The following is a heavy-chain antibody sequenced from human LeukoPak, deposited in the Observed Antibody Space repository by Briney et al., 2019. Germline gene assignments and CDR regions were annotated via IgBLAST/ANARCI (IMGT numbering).Heavy chain of an antibody. V-gene: IGHV3-53*01. D-gene: IGHD2-15*01. Sequence: GGSLRLSCAASGVTVGSNYMSWVRQAPGKGLEWVSVIYSGDNAYYADSVKGRFTISRDNSKNTLNLQMNGLRAEDTAVCYCARDRGAGYCSSGGCYSAVFDLWGQGTMVTVSS. CDR3: ARDRGAGYCSSGGCYSAVFDL. CDR1: GVTVGSNY. J-gene: IGHJ3*01. CDR2: IYSGDNA.